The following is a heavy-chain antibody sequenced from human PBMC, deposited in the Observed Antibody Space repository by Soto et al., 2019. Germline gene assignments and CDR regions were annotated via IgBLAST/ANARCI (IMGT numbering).Heavy chain of an antibody. CDR1: GGSISSYD. V-gene: IGHV4-59*08. D-gene: IGHD3-10*01. Sequence: SETLSLTCTVSGGSISSYDWSWMRQPPGKGLEFIGSMYHSGSTNYNPSLKSRVTTSVDTSKNQFSLKLSSVTAADTAVYYCARHVGRTLVRGVLTAFDSWGPGTMVTVSS. CDR2: MYHSGST. CDR3: ARHVGRTLVRGVLTAFDS. J-gene: IGHJ3*02.